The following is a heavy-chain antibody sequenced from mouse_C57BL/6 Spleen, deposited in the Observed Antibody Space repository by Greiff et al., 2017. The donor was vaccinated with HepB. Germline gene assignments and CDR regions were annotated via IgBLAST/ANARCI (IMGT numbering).Heavy chain of an antibody. J-gene: IGHJ4*01. CDR2: INPNNGGT. CDR1: GYTFTDYN. CDR3: ARLGQLRLRDYAMDY. V-gene: IGHV1-22*01. Sequence: VQLQQSGPELVKPGASVKMSCKASGYTFTDYNMHWVKQSHGKSLEWIGYINPNNGGTSYNQKFKGKATLTVNKSSSTAYMELRSLTSEDSAVYYCARLGQLRLRDYAMDYWGQGTSVTVSS. D-gene: IGHD3-2*02.